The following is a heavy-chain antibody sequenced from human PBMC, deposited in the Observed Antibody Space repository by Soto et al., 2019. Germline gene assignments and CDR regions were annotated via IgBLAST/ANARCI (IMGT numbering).Heavy chain of an antibody. J-gene: IGHJ5*02. CDR1: VYSITAGGYY. CDR2: FYSIGSI. V-gene: IGHV4-31*03. D-gene: IGHD6-19*01. CDR3: ARMYSSGSGWFHP. Sequence: SLSLTCFVSVYSITAGGYYWRWILHHPGKGLEWIGSFYSIGSIIYTPSLRSRVSISGDTSSNQFSMSLTSVTAADTARYYCARMYSSGSGWFHPWGQGTLVTVSS.